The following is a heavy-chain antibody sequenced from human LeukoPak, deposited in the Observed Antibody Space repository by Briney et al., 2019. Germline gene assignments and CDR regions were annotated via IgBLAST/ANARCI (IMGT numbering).Heavy chain of an antibody. CDR3: GKDFADILTGYYSLPDY. CDR2: ISWDGGST. D-gene: IGHD3-9*01. V-gene: IGHV3-43*01. J-gene: IGHJ4*02. Sequence: GGSLRLSCAASGFTPADYTMHWVRQAPGKGLEWVSLISWDGGSTNYADSVKGRFTISRDNNKNSLYLQMDSMRTEDSVLYYCGKDFADILTGYYSLPDYWGQGTLVTVSS. CDR1: GFTPADYT.